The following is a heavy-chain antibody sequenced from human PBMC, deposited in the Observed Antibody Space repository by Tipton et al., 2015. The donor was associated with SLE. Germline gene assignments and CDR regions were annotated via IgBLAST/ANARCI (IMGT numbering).Heavy chain of an antibody. D-gene: IGHD3-16*01. V-gene: IGHV3-11*04. CDR3: ARGRQQGVRSSLGY. J-gene: IGHJ4*02. Sequence: SLRLSCAASGFSFSNYWIHWVRQVPGRGLEWLSYISSSGNTIYYADSVKGRFTVSRDNAKNSLSLQMNSLRAEDTAVYYCARGRQQGVRSSLGYWGQGTLVTVSS. CDR1: GFSFSNYW. CDR2: ISSSGNTI.